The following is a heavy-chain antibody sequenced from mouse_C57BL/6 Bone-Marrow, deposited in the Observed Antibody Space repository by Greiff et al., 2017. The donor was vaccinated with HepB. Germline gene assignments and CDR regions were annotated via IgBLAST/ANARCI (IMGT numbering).Heavy chain of an antibody. Sequence: QVQLQQPGAELVKPGASVKVSCTASGYTFTSYWMHWVKQRPGQGLEWIGRIHPSDSDTNYNQKFKGKATLTVDKSSSTAYMQLSSLTSEDSAVYYCAIFELRRDFDYWGQGTTLTVSS. D-gene: IGHD2-4*01. J-gene: IGHJ2*01. V-gene: IGHV1-74*01. CDR2: IHPSDSDT. CDR3: AIFELRRDFDY. CDR1: GYTFTSYW.